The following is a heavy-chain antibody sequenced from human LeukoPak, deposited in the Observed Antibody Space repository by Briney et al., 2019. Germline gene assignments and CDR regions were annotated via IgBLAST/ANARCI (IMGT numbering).Heavy chain of an antibody. J-gene: IGHJ4*02. CDR1: GFTFSNYA. V-gene: IGHV3-23*01. Sequence: GGSLRLSCAASGFTFSNYAMRWVRQAPGKGLEWVSAISSGAINTYYADSVKGRFTVSRDNPRNTLYMQMNSLRAEDTALYYCAIMHPYYDGSGYWVQWGQGTLVTVSS. D-gene: IGHD3-22*01. CDR2: ISSGAINT. CDR3: AIMHPYYDGSGYWVQ.